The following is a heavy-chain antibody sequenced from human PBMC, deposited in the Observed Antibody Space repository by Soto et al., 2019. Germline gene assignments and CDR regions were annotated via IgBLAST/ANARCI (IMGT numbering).Heavy chain of an antibody. V-gene: IGHV3-23*01. D-gene: IGHD5-12*01. J-gene: IGHJ2*01. CDR2: ISGSGGST. CDR3: AKHAVQEWLRFGYFDL. Sequence: ESVGGLVQPGGSLRLSCAASGFTFSSYAMSWVRQAPGKGLEWVSAISGSGGSTYYADSVKGRFTISRDNSKNTLYLQMNSLRAEDTAVYYCAKHAVQEWLRFGYFDLWGRGTLVTVSS. CDR1: GFTFSSYA.